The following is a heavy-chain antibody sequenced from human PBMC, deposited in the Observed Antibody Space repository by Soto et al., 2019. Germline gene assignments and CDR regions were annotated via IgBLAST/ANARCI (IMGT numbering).Heavy chain of an antibody. CDR2: IYYSGST. J-gene: IGHJ5*02. D-gene: IGHD3-10*01. CDR3: ARGLLWIGELARWFDP. Sequence: TSETLSLTCTVSGGSISSGDYYWSWIRQPPGKGLEWIGYIYYSGSTYYNPSLKSRVTISVDTSKNQFSLKLSSVTAAATALYYCARGLLWIGELARWFDPCGQGTLVTVSS. V-gene: IGHV4-30-4*01. CDR1: GGSISSGDYY.